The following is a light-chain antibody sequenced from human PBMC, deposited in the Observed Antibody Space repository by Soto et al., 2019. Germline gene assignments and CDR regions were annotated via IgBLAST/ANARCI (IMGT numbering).Light chain of an antibody. V-gene: IGKV3-20*01. J-gene: IGKJ2*01. CDR1: QSISSSY. CDR2: AAS. Sequence: EIVLTQSPGTLSLSPGEGATLSYRASQSISSSYLAWYQQKPGQAPRLLIYAASSRATGIPDRFSGSGSGTDFTLTISRLEPEDFAVYYCQLYGSSHMFSFGQGTKLEIK. CDR3: QLYGSSHMFS.